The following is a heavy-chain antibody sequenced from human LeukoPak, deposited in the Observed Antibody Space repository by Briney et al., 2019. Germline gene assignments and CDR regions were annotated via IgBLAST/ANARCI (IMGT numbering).Heavy chain of an antibody. CDR2: IYTSGST. CDR1: GGSISSGSYY. V-gene: IGHV4-61*02. Sequence: SETLSLTCTVSGGSISSGSYYWNWIRQPAGKGLEWIGRIYTSGSTNYNPSLKSRVTISADTSKNQFSLKLSSVTAADTAVYYCARGWTGGDYPWPHWGQGTLVTVSS. D-gene: IGHD4-17*01. J-gene: IGHJ1*01. CDR3: ARGWTGGDYPWPH.